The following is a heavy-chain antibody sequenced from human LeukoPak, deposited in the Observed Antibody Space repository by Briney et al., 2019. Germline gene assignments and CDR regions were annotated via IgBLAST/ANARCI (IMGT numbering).Heavy chain of an antibody. CDR3: ATKYYYGSGCYYKEYYFDY. CDR1: GYTLTELS. J-gene: IGHJ4*02. CDR2: FDPEDGET. D-gene: IGHD3-10*01. V-gene: IGHV1-24*01. Sequence: ASVKVSCKVSGYTLTELSMHWVRQAPGKGLEWMGGFDPEDGETIYAQKFQGRVTMTEDTSTDTAYMELSSLRSEDTAVYYCATKYYYGSGCYYKEYYFDYWGQGTLVTVSS.